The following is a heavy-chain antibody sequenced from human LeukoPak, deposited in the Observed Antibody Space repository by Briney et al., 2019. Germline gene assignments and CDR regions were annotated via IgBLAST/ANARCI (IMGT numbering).Heavy chain of an antibody. V-gene: IGHV3-23*01. J-gene: IGHJ4*02. D-gene: IGHD3-22*01. CDR3: ANAGIVVVITPRN. CDR1: GLRFSDYY. CDR2: ISGSGGST. Sequence: GGSLRLSCAASGLRFSDYYVSRVRQAPGKGLEWVSAISGSGGSTYYADSVKGRFTISRDNSKNTLYLQMNSLRAEDTAVYYCANAGIVVVITPRNWGQGTLVTVSS.